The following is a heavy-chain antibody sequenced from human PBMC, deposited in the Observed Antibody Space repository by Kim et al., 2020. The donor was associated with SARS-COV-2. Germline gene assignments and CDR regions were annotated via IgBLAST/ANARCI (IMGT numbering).Heavy chain of an antibody. J-gene: IGHJ4*02. CDR3: AKDSSSSKYYFDY. Sequence: ADSVKGRLTISRDKSKNTLYLQMNSLRAEDTAVYYCAKDSSSSKYYFDYWGQGTLVTVSS. D-gene: IGHD6-6*01. V-gene: IGHV3-33*03.